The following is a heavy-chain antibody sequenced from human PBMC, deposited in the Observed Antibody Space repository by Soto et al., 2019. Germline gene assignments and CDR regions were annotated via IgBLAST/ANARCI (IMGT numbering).Heavy chain of an antibody. J-gene: IGHJ6*02. CDR1: GYTFTSYG. CDR2: ISAYNGNT. V-gene: IGHV1-18*04. Sequence: ASVKVSCKASGYTFTSYGISWVRQAPGQGLELMGWISAYNGNTNYAQKLQGRVTMTTDTSTSTAYMGLRSLRSDDTAVYYCARAQPNVLRFLEWSPGALDVWGQGTTVTVYS. D-gene: IGHD3-3*01. CDR3: ARAQPNVLRFLEWSPGALDV.